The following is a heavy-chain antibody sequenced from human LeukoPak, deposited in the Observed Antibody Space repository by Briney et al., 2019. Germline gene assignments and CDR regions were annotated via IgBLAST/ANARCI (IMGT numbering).Heavy chain of an antibody. CDR1: GGSISSYY. CDR2: IYYSGST. D-gene: IGHD3-16*02. Sequence: RASETLSLTCTVSGGSISSYYWSWIRQPPGKGLEWIGYIYYSGSTNYNPSLKSRVTISVDTSKNQFSLKLSSVTAADTAVYYCARSYVWGSYRYFDYWGQGTLVTVSS. J-gene: IGHJ4*02. CDR3: ARSYVWGSYRYFDY. V-gene: IGHV4-59*01.